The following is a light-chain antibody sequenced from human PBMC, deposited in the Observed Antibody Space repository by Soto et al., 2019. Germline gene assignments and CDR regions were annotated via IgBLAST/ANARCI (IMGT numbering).Light chain of an antibody. CDR1: QGVMMN. J-gene: IGKJ5*01. Sequence: DIVMTQSPATLSVAPGERVTFSCIASQGVMMNLAWYQHKPGQAPRLLLSGASTGASGIPDRFSGSGSGTDLTLTISRLEREDFAVYYCQQYGSSPVTFGQGTRLEN. CDR2: GAS. CDR3: QQYGSSPVT. V-gene: IGKV3-20*01.